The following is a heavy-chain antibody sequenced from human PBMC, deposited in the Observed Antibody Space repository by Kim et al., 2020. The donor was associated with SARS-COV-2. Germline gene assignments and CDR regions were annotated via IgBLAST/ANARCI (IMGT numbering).Heavy chain of an antibody. CDR3: ARGGGSDVGVPASWLDP. V-gene: IGHV4-34*01. CDR2: INHRERT. Sequence: EWIGEINHRERTTYNPSVKSRVIISLDTSKNQFSLRLSSVTAADTAIYYCARGGGSDVGVPASWLDPWGQGTLVIVSS. D-gene: IGHD2-2*01. J-gene: IGHJ5*02.